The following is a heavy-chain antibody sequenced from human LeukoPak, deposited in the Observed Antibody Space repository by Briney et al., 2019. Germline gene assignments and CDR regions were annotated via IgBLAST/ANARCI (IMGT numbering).Heavy chain of an antibody. CDR2: IRSKDYGGTP. D-gene: IGHD6-13*01. CDR3: ARGASAGTVPDH. CDR1: GFTFGDYA. V-gene: IGHV3-49*04. Sequence: PGGSLRLSCSASGFTFGDYAVNWVRQAPGKGLEWVGFIRSKDYGGTPEYAASVRDRLTISRDDSKSIAYLQMNSLKTEDTGVYHCARGASAGTVPDHWGQGTLVTVSS. J-gene: IGHJ4*02.